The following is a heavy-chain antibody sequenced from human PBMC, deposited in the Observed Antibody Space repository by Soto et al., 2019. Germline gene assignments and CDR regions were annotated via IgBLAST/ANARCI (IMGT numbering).Heavy chain of an antibody. Sequence: ASVEVSCKASGYTFTSYGISWVRQAPGQGLEWMGWISAYNGNTNYAQKLQGRVTMTTDTSTSTAYMELRSLRSDDTAVYYCARGACGGDCYLYYFDYWGQGTLVTVSS. CDR2: ISAYNGNT. V-gene: IGHV1-18*01. J-gene: IGHJ4*02. CDR3: ARGACGGDCYLYYFDY. D-gene: IGHD2-21*02. CDR1: GYTFTSYG.